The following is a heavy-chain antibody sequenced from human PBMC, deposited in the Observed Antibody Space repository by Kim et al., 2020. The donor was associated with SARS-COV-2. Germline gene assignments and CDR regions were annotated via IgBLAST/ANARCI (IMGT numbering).Heavy chain of an antibody. Sequence: SETLSLTCTVSGASISGGGYYWSWIRQHPGKGLEWIGYIYDNGRIDYGTSLRNRLSISVDTSKNQFSLRLSSVTAADTAVYYCAIYATGRGGLGYLGQGT. V-gene: IGHV4-31*03. D-gene: IGHD3-16*01. J-gene: IGHJ4*02. CDR3: AIYATGRGGLGY. CDR2: IYDNGRI. CDR1: GASISGGGYY.